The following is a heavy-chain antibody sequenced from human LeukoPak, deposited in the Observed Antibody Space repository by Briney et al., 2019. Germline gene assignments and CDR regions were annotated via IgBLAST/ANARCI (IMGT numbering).Heavy chain of an antibody. CDR2: IYYSGST. D-gene: IGHD3-22*01. Sequence: SETLSLTCTVSGGSISRSSYYWGWIRQPPGKGLEWIGSIYYSGSTYYNPSLKSRVTIYVDTSKNQFSLKVRSVTAADRAVYYCARQGSSGFDLESFDYWGQGILVTVSA. CDR1: GGSISRSSYY. J-gene: IGHJ4*02. V-gene: IGHV4-39*01. CDR3: ARQGSSGFDLESFDY.